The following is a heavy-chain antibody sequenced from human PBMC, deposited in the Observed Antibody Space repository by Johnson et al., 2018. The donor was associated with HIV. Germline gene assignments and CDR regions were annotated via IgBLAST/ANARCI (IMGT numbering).Heavy chain of an antibody. CDR2: ISYDGSNK. J-gene: IGHJ3*02. V-gene: IGHV3-30*04. CDR1: GFTFSTYD. CDR3: AKDSSGSFVIPSGAFDI. Sequence: VQLVESGGGVVQPGRSLRLSCAASGFTFSTYDMHWVRQAPGKGLEWVAVISYDGSNKYQADSVKGRFTISRDNSKNTLYLQMNSLRAEDTAVYYCAKDSSGSFVIPSGAFDIWGQGTMVTVSS. D-gene: IGHD1-26*01.